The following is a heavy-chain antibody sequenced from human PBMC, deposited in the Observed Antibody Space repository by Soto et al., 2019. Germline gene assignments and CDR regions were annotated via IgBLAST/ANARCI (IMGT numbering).Heavy chain of an antibody. J-gene: IGHJ6*02. D-gene: IGHD1-20*01. CDR1: GFTFSSYW. Sequence: HPVGSLRLSCAASGFTFSSYWMHWVRQAPGKGLVWVSRINSDGSSTSYADSVKGRFTISRDNAKNTLYLQMNSLRAEDTAVYYCASLPAVGIHLDYYGMDVWGQGTTVTVSS. CDR3: ASLPAVGIHLDYYGMDV. CDR2: INSDGSST. V-gene: IGHV3-74*01.